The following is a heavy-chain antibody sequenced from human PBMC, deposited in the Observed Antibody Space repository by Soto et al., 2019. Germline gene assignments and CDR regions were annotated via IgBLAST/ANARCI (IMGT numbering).Heavy chain of an antibody. J-gene: IGHJ4*02. CDR1: GFTFDDYA. D-gene: IGHD6-6*01. CDR3: AKDIGSSSF. Sequence: PGGSLRLSCAASGFTFDDYAMHWVRQAPGKGLEWVSGISWNSGSIGYADSVKGRFTISRDNAKNSLYLQMNSLRAEDTALYYCAKDIGSSSFWGQGTLVTVSS. CDR2: ISWNSGSI. V-gene: IGHV3-9*01.